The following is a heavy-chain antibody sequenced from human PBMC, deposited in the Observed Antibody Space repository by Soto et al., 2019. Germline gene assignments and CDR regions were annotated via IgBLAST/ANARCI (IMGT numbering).Heavy chain of an antibody. D-gene: IGHD5-12*01. CDR3: ARQPVAPCLRYFDS. Sequence: TSQTLSLTCTVSGDSMNNYYWSWIRQTPGKGLEWIGYIFPTGATEYTPSLKSRITMSVDTSKSQFSLKVTTVTAADTAVYYCARQPVAPCLRYFDSWGQGTLVTVSS. CDR1: GDSMNNYY. CDR2: IFPTGAT. V-gene: IGHV4-4*08. J-gene: IGHJ4*02.